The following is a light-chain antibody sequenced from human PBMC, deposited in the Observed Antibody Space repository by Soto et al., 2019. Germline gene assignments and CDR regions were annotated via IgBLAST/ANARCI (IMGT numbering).Light chain of an antibody. Sequence: EIVLTQSPATLSLSPGERATLSCRASQSVSSYLAWYQQKPGQAPRLLIYGASTRASDTPARFSGSGSGTDFTLTISSLQPEDFATYYCQQSYSTPRTFGQGTKVDIK. V-gene: IGKV3-11*01. CDR2: GAS. CDR1: QSVSSY. J-gene: IGKJ1*01. CDR3: QQSYSTPRT.